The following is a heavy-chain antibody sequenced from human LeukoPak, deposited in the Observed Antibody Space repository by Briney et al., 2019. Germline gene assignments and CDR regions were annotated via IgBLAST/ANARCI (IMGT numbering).Heavy chain of an antibody. J-gene: IGHJ4*02. Sequence: GGSLRLSCAASGFTFSSYAMSWVRQAPGKGLEWVSAISGSGGSTHYADSVKGRFTISRDNSKNTLYLQMNSLRAEDTAVYYCAKAHWYSSGSYFDYWGQGTLVTVSS. CDR2: ISGSGGST. V-gene: IGHV3-23*01. CDR3: AKAHWYSSGSYFDY. D-gene: IGHD6-19*01. CDR1: GFTFSSYA.